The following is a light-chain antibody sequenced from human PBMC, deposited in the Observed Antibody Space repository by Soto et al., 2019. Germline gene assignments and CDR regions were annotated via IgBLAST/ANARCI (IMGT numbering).Light chain of an antibody. CDR2: AAS. CDR3: QQRNSYPRT. Sequence: DIPLTQAPSFLSASVGERVTITCRASQGINIFLAWFQQKPGKAPNLLISAASTLQSGVPSRFSGSGSETEFTLTITSLQPEDSATYYCQQRNSYPRTFGQGTKVEIK. CDR1: QGINIF. V-gene: IGKV1-9*01. J-gene: IGKJ2*01.